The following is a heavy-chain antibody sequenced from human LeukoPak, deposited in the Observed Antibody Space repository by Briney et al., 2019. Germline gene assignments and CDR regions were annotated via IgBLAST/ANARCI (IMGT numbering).Heavy chain of an antibody. CDR1: GFTFSTYS. J-gene: IGHJ4*02. D-gene: IGHD4-17*01. V-gene: IGHV3-66*01. Sequence: GGSLRLSCAASGFTFSTYSMNWVRQAPGKGLEWVSVIYSGGSTYYADSVKGRFTISRDNSKNTLYLQMNSLRAEDTAVYYCARGPNPGERFGDYGDYDGYWGQGTLVTVSS. CDR3: ARGPNPGERFGDYGDYDGY. CDR2: IYSGGST.